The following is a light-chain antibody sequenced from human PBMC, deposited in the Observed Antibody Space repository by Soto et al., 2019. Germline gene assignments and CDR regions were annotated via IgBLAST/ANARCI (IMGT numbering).Light chain of an antibody. CDR3: SSYTSTSTLYV. Sequence: QSVLAQPASVSGSPGQSITISCTGTTSDIGGFNYVSWYQQHPNKAPKLIIYEVSNRPSGVSNRFSGSKSGNTASLTISGLQAEDEADYYCSSYTSTSTLYVFGTGTKVTLL. V-gene: IGLV2-14*01. CDR1: TSDIGGFNY. J-gene: IGLJ1*01. CDR2: EVS.